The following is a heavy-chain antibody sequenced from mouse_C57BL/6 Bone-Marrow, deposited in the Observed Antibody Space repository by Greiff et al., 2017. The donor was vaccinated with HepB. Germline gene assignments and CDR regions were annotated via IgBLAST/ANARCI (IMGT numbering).Heavy chain of an antibody. CDR3: ARRVVPRYFDV. CDR1: GYTFTDYY. D-gene: IGHD1-1*01. V-gene: IGHV1-26*01. Sequence: EVQLQQSGPELVKPGASVKISCKASGYTFTDYYMNWVKQSHGKSLEWIGDINPNNGGTSYNQKFKGKATLTVDKSSSTAYMELRSLTSEDSAVYYCARRVVPRYFDVWGTGTTVTVSS. J-gene: IGHJ1*03. CDR2: INPNNGGT.